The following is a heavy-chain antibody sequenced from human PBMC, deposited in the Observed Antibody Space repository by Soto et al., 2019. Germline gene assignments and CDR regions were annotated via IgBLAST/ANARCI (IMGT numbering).Heavy chain of an antibody. CDR3: ARDQDIVVAPGAYGMDV. Sequence: GGSLRLSCAASGFTFSSYGMHWVRQAPGKGLEWLSYISSSSRITYYADSVKGRFTVSRDNAKNSLYLQMNGLRDEDTAVYYCARDQDIVVAPGAYGMDVWGQGTTVTVSS. CDR1: GFTFSSYG. D-gene: IGHD2-2*01. V-gene: IGHV3-48*02. CDR2: ISSSSRIT. J-gene: IGHJ6*02.